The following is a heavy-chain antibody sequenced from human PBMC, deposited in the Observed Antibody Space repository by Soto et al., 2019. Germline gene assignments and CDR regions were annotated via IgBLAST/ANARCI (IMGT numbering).Heavy chain of an antibody. CDR3: AKDEGSWYLDC. D-gene: IGHD3-10*01. V-gene: IGHV3-30*18. CDR1: GFSFRTYG. CDR2: ISYDGSNT. Sequence: SLRLSCVASGFSFRTYGMHWVRQAPVKRREWVADISYDGSNTFYAESVKGRFTISRDNSKNTLYLQMNSLRGEDTAVYYCAKDEGSWYLDCRGQGSQGTVS. J-gene: IGHJ4*02.